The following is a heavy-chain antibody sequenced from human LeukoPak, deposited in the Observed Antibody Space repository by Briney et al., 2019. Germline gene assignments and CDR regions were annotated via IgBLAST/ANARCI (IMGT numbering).Heavy chain of an antibody. J-gene: IGHJ4*02. CDR3: ARETRSMVMFDY. D-gene: IGHD2-8*01. Sequence: ASVKVSCKASGCTFTSYGISWVRQAPGQGLEWVGWISAYNGNTNYAQKLQGRVTMTTDTSTSTAYMELRSLRSDDTAVYYCARETRSMVMFDYWGQGTLVTVSS. V-gene: IGHV1-18*01. CDR1: GCTFTSYG. CDR2: ISAYNGNT.